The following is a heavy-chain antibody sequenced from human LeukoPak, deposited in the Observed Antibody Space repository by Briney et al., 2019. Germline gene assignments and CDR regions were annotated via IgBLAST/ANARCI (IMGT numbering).Heavy chain of an antibody. V-gene: IGHV3-23*01. CDR2: ISGGVGST. D-gene: IGHD6-13*01. Sequence: PGGSLRLSCAASGFTFTNYAMSWVRQAPGKGPEWVSSISGGVGSTYYADSVKGRFTISRDNSKNTLYLQMNSLRAEDTAVYYCAKTLPSSWYSFDYWGQGTLVTVSS. CDR3: AKTLPSSWYSFDY. J-gene: IGHJ4*02. CDR1: GFTFTNYA.